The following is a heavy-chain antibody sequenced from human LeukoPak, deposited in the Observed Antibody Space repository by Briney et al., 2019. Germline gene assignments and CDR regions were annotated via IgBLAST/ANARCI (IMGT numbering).Heavy chain of an antibody. CDR1: GYSISSGYY. CDR3: ARNGNEYSSSSEGWFDP. J-gene: IGHJ5*02. V-gene: IGHV4-38-2*02. CDR2: IYHSGST. Sequence: SETLSLTCTVSGYSISSGYYWGWIRQPPGKGLEWIGSIYHSGSTYYNPSLKSRVTISVDTSKNQFSLKLSSVTAADTAVYYCARNGNEYSSSSEGWFDPWGQGTLVTVSS. D-gene: IGHD6-6*01.